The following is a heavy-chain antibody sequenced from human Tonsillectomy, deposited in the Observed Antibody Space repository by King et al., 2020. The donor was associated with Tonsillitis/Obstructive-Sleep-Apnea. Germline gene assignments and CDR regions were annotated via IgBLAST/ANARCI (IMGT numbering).Heavy chain of an antibody. J-gene: IGHJ4*02. CDR2: VSPISGAT. D-gene: IGHD3-3*01. V-gene: IGHV1-2*04. CDR3: ATSDFWSGYQLGY. Sequence: QLVQSGAEVKEPGASVKVSCKASGYTFTAYYIHCVRQAPGQGLEWMGWVSPISGATNYAQNFQGWVTMTRETSINTPYMELSRLRSDDTAVYYCATSDFWSGYQLGYWGQGTLVIVSS. CDR1: GYTFTAYY.